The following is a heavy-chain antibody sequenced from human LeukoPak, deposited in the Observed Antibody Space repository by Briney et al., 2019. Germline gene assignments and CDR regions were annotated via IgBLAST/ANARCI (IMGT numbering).Heavy chain of an antibody. D-gene: IGHD2-2*01. CDR1: GFTFSSYA. Sequence: GGSLRLSCAASGFTFSSYAMSWVRQAPGKGLEWVSAISGSGGSTYYAGSVKGRFTISRDNSKNTLYLQMNSLRAEDTAVYYCAREGNIVVVPAALSYGMDVWGQGTTVTVSS. CDR3: AREGNIVVVPAALSYGMDV. J-gene: IGHJ6*02. CDR2: ISGSGGST. V-gene: IGHV3-23*01.